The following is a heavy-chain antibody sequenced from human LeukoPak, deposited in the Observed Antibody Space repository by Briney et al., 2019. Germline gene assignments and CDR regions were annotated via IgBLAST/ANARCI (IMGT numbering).Heavy chain of an antibody. D-gene: IGHD1-26*01. CDR3: ARDNRELAFDY. CDR1: GYTFTGYY. J-gene: IGHJ4*02. CDR2: IIPHSGGT. Sequence: ASVTVSCKASGYTFTGYYIHWVRQAPGQGLEWMGWIIPHSGGTNYAQKFQGRVTMTRDTSISTAYMELSRLRSDDTAVYYCARDNRELAFDYWGQGTLVTVSS. V-gene: IGHV1-2*02.